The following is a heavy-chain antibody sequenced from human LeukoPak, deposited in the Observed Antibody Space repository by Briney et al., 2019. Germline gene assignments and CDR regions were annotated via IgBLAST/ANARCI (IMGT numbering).Heavy chain of an antibody. Sequence: GASVKVSCKASGGTLSSYAISWVRQAPGQGLEWMGRIIPILGIANYAQKFQGRVTITADKSTSTAYMELSSLRSEDTAVYYCARGVTTYYFDYWGQGTLVTVSS. CDR2: IIPILGIA. V-gene: IGHV1-69*04. J-gene: IGHJ4*02. CDR1: GGTLSSYA. D-gene: IGHD3-22*01. CDR3: ARGVTTYYFDY.